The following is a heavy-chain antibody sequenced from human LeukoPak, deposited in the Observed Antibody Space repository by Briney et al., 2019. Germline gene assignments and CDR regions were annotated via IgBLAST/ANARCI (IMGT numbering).Heavy chain of an antibody. CDR3: ARDSSPYCGDDCYFDAFDL. Sequence: HPGGSLRLSCAASGFTFSSYAMSWVRQAPGKGLEWVANINRDGSKNHFVDSVKGRFTISRDNAKNFLYLQMNSLRAEDTAVYFCARDSSPYCGDDCYFDAFDLWGQGTMVTVSS. V-gene: IGHV3-7*03. CDR1: GFTFSSYA. J-gene: IGHJ3*01. CDR2: INRDGSKN. D-gene: IGHD2-21*02.